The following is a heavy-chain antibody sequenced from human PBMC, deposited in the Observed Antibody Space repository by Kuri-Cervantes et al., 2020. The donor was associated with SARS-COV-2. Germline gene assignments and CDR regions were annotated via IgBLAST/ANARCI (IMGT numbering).Heavy chain of an antibody. Sequence: SEALSLSCAVYGGSFSGYYWSWIRQPPGKGLEWIGEINHSGSTNYNPSLKSRVTISVDTSKNQFSLKLSSVTAADTAVYYCARGWLFGYWCQGTLVTVSS. V-gene: IGHV4-34*01. D-gene: IGHD2-21*01. CDR3: ARGWLFGY. CDR2: INHSGST. J-gene: IGHJ4*02. CDR1: GGSFSGYY.